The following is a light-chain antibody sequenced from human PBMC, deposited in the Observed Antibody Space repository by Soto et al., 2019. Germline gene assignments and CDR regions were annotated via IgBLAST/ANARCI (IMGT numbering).Light chain of an antibody. J-gene: IGKJ4*01. Sequence: EIVMTQSPATLSVSPGERATLSCRASQSVRRNLAWYQQKPGQAPRLLIYGASTRATGIPARFSGSGSGTEFTLIISSLQSEDFAVYHCQQYNNWPALTFGGGTKVEIK. V-gene: IGKV3-15*01. CDR2: GAS. CDR1: QSVRRN. CDR3: QQYNNWPALT.